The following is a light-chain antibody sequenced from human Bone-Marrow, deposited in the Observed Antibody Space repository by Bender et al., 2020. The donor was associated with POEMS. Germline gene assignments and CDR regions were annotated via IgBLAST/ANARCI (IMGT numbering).Light chain of an antibody. V-gene: IGLV2-8*01. CDR1: NSDVGAYNY. CDR3: SSYAGSNNLI. J-gene: IGLJ2*01. Sequence: QSALTQSASVSGSPGQSIAISCTGTNSDVGAYNYVSWYQQHPGKAPKLMIYDVSKRPSGVPDRFSGSKSGNTASLTVSGLQAEDEADYYCSSYAGSNNLIFGGGTKLTVL. CDR2: DVS.